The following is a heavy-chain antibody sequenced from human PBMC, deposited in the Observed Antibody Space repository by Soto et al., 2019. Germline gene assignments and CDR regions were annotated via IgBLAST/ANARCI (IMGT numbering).Heavy chain of an antibody. CDR2: LWYDGTNE. V-gene: IGHV3-33*01. Sequence: PVGSLRLSCAASGFDLTRYDMHWVRQAPGKGLEWVALLWYDGTNEYYADSVKGRFTISKDNSKNTLYLQMDSLRAEDTAVYYCARETSYYFDYWGQGTLVTVSS. CDR3: ARETSYYFDY. CDR1: GFDLTRYD. J-gene: IGHJ4*02.